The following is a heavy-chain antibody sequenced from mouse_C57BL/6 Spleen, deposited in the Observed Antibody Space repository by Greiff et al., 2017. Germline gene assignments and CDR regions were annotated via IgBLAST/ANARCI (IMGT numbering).Heavy chain of an antibody. Sequence: EVQVVESGGDLVKPGGSLKLSCAASGFTFSSYGMSWVRQTPDKRLEWVATISSGCSYTYYPDSVKVRFTISRDNAKNTLYLQMSSLKSEDTAMYYCAIYYYGSSPAMDYWGQGTSVTVSS. CDR1: GFTFSSYG. CDR2: ISSGCSYT. CDR3: AIYYYGSSPAMDY. D-gene: IGHD1-1*01. J-gene: IGHJ4*01. V-gene: IGHV5-6*01.